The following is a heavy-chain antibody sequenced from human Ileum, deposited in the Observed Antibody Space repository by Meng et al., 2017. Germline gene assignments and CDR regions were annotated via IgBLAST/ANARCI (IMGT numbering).Heavy chain of an antibody. D-gene: IGHD3-3*02. CDR2: VYFTGYT. CDR3: ARHGHFTPDKYYFDY. J-gene: IGHJ4*02. V-gene: IGHV4-39*01. CDR1: GDSVSSGSYY. Sequence: QLQLQESCPGLVKPSETLSLPCSVSGDSVSSGSYYWVWIRQPPGKALEWIGAVYFTGYTYYGPSLTGRGTISVDTSRNQFSLKLNSVTAADTALYFCARHGHFTPDKYYFDYWGQGTLVTVSS.